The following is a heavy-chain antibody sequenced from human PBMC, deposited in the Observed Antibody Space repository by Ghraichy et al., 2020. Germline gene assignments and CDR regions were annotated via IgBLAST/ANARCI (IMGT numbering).Heavy chain of an antibody. CDR3: TRDGSKGQGGDAFDI. Sequence: SETLSLTCTVSGGSITNGYWSWIRQPAGKGLEWVGRIDHRGGPNYNPSLKSRVTMSVDTSKSQFSLKLTSVTAADTAVYYCTRDGSKGQGGDAFDIWGRGTVVIVSS. J-gene: IGHJ3*02. CDR1: GGSITNGY. V-gene: IGHV4-4*07. CDR2: IDHRGGP. D-gene: IGHD3-16*01.